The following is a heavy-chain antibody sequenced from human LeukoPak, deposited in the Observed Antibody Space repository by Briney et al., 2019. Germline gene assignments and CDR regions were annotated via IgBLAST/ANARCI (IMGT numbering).Heavy chain of an antibody. D-gene: IGHD6-19*01. CDR2: ITASGAAT. J-gene: IGHJ4*02. CDR1: GFTFGSYA. V-gene: IGHV3-23*01. Sequence: PGGSLRLSCAASGFTFGSYAMSWVSQAPGKGMEWVSSITASGAATYYADSVEGRFTSSRDNSKSMLYLQINSLRAEDTALYYCAKGGALFAVASYLDYWGQGTLVTVSS. CDR3: AKGGALFAVASYLDY.